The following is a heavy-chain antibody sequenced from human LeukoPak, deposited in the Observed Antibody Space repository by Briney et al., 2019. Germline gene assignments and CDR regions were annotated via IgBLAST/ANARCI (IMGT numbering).Heavy chain of an antibody. D-gene: IGHD3-22*01. CDR1: GFTFSSYG. Sequence: GGSLRLSCAASGFTFSSYGMSWVRQAPGKGLEWVSATSGSGGSTYYADSVKGRFTISRDNSRNTLYLQMDSLRAEDTAVYYCAKDGGPRDYYDSSGYYHPDYWGQGTLVTVSS. CDR3: AKDGGPRDYYDSSGYYHPDY. CDR2: TSGSGGST. V-gene: IGHV3-23*01. J-gene: IGHJ4*02.